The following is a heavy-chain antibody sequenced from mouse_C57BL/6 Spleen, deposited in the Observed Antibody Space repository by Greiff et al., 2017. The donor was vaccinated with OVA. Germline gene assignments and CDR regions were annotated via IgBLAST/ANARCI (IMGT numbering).Heavy chain of an antibody. CDR1: GYTFTDYY. CDR3: ARGGSSAMDY. Sequence: VQLKHSGPELVKPGASVKISCKASGYTFTDYYMNWVKQSHGKSLEWIGDINPNNGGTSYNQKFKGKATLTVDKSSSTAYMELRSLTSEDSAVYYCARGGSSAMDYWGQGTSVTVSS. J-gene: IGHJ4*01. CDR2: INPNNGGT. V-gene: IGHV1-26*01.